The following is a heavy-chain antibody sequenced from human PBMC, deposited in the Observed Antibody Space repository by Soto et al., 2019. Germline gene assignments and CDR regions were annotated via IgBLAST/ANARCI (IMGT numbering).Heavy chain of an antibody. CDR2: LNIAGTS. D-gene: IGHD6-13*01. CDR3: ARDRGEYTSSWFWYFSH. Sequence: SETLSLTCSGSGASISRFSWNWVRQPAGKGPEWVGRLNIAGTSNYNPSLKSRITMSMDTSKNQISLHLRSVTAADTAIYYCARDRGEYTSSWFWYFSHSAHGTLVPVSS. J-gene: IGHJ2*01. CDR1: GASISRFS. V-gene: IGHV4-4*07.